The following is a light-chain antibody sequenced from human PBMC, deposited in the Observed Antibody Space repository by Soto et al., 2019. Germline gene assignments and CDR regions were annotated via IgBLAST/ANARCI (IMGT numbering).Light chain of an antibody. CDR2: EVT. V-gene: IGLV2-8*01. CDR1: SSDVGSYNY. CDR3: SSFAGSNNYV. Sequence: QSALTQPPSASGSPGQSVTISCTGTSSDVGSYNYVSWYQQHPGKAPKLMIYEVTKRPSGVPDRFSGSKSGNTASLTVSGLQAADEADYYCSSFAGSNNYVFGTGTKVTVL. J-gene: IGLJ1*01.